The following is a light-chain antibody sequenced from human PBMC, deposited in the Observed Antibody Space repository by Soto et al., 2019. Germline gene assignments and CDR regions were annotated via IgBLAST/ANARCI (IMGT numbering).Light chain of an antibody. J-gene: IGKJ3*01. CDR3: QQRSNG. CDR1: QSVSSY. V-gene: IGKV3-11*01. CDR2: DAS. Sequence: EIVLTQSPATLSLSPWERATLSCRASQSVSSYLAWYQQKPGQAPRLLIYDASNRATGIPARFSGSGSGTDFTLTISSLEPEDFAVYYCQQRSNGFGPGTKVDIK.